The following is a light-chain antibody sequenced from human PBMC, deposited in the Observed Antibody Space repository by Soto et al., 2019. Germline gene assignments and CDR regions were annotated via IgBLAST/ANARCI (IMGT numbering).Light chain of an antibody. Sequence: EIVLTQSPGTLSLSPGERATLSCRASQSVSGSHLAWYQQKPGQAPRLLIYGASSRATGIPDRFSGSGSGTDFSLNITRLEPEDFAVYYCQQYGSSPRTFGQGTKVDSK. J-gene: IGKJ1*01. CDR1: QSVSGSH. CDR3: QQYGSSPRT. CDR2: GAS. V-gene: IGKV3-20*01.